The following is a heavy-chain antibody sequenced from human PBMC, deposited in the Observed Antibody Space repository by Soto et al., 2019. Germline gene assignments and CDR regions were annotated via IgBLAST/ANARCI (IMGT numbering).Heavy chain of an antibody. D-gene: IGHD1-26*01. CDR2: ISYDGSNK. Sequence: GGSLRLSCAASGFTFSSYAMHWVRQAPGKGLEWVAVISYDGSNKYYADSVKGRFTISRDNSKNTLYLQMNSLRAEDTAVYYCARDPGGYYYYGMDVWGQGTTVTVSS. CDR1: GFTFSSYA. CDR3: ARDPGGYYYYGMDV. V-gene: IGHV3-30-3*01. J-gene: IGHJ6*02.